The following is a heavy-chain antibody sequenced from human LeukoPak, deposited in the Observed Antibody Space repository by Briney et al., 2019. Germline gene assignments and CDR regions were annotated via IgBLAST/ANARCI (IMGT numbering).Heavy chain of an antibody. D-gene: IGHD5-18*01. V-gene: IGHV4-39*01. CDR3: ARGRQYSYGPTGHWYFDL. CDR2: IFYSGST. J-gene: IGHJ2*01. CDR1: GGSISSGTYY. Sequence: PSETLSLTCTVSGGSISSGTYYWGWIRQPPGKGLEWIGSIFYSGSTFYNPSLKSRVTISEDTSKNQFSLKLSSVTAADTAVYYCARGRQYSYGPTGHWYFDLWGRGTLVTVSS.